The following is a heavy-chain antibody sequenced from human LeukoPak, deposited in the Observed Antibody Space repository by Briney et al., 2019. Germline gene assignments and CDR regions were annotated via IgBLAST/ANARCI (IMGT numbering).Heavy chain of an antibody. CDR1: GYTFTGYY. J-gene: IGHJ4*02. CDR2: INPNSGGT. V-gene: IGHV1-2*02. D-gene: IGHD5-12*01. Sequence: GASVKVSCKASGYTFTGYYMHWVRQAPGQGLEWMGWINPNSGGTNYAQKFQGRVTMTRNTSISTAYMELSSLRSEDTAVYYCARAPRPGIVATTSRGGLDYWGQGTLVTVSS. CDR3: ARAPRPGIVATTSRGGLDY.